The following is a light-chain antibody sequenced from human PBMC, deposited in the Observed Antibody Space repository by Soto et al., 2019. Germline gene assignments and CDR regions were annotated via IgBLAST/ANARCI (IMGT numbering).Light chain of an antibody. V-gene: IGKV3-15*01. CDR2: GAS. Sequence: EVVMTQSPATLSVSPGEIVTLYFSSSQSVADNLAWFQQKPGQGPRLLIYGASTRATGIPARFSGSGSETDFTLTISSLRSEDSAVYHCQQYNNWPITFGQGTRLEIK. J-gene: IGKJ5*01. CDR1: QSVADN. CDR3: QQYNNWPIT.